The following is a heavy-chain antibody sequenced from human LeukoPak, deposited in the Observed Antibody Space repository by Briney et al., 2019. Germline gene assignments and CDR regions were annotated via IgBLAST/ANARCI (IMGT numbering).Heavy chain of an antibody. D-gene: IGHD3-22*01. V-gene: IGHV3-30*04. CDR2: VSYEGTIK. CDR1: GFAFSNFA. J-gene: IGHJ3*02. Sequence: PGGSLRLSCAASGFAFSNFAMHWVRQAPGKGLEWVAVVSYEGTIKYYTDSVKGRFTISRDNSKNTVYVQMNSLRAEDTAVYYCARDRGYYDSSGLGAFDIWGQGTMVTVSS. CDR3: ARDRGYYDSSGLGAFDI.